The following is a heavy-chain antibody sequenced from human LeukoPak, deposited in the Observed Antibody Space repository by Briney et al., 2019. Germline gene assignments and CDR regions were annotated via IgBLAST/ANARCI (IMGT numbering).Heavy chain of an antibody. V-gene: IGHV3-23*01. J-gene: IGHJ5*02. CDR1: GFSVNTYS. D-gene: IGHD6-6*01. CDR3: AKFGSIAARPGGAWFDP. Sequence: GGSLRLSCVASGFSVNTYSMSWVRQAPGKGLEWVSAISGSGGSTYYADSVKGRFTISRDNSKNTLYLQMNSLRAEDTAVYYCAKFGSIAARPGGAWFDPWGQGTLVTVSS. CDR2: ISGSGGST.